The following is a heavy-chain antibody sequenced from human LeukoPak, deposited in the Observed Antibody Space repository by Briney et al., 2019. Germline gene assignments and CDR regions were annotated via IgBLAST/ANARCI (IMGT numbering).Heavy chain of an antibody. CDR1: GFTFSNYA. J-gene: IGHJ4*02. D-gene: IGHD1-7*01. V-gene: IGHV3-23*01. Sequence: PGGSLRLSCAGSGFTFSNYAMIWVRQAPGKGLEWVSAITGSGGNRFYAGSVKGRFTISRDNSRNTLYLQMNSLRGDDTAVYYCAREKRGTFDYWGQGTLVTVSS. CDR3: AREKRGTFDY. CDR2: ITGSGGNR.